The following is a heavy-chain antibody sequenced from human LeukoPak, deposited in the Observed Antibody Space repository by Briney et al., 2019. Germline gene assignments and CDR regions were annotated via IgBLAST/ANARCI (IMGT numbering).Heavy chain of an antibody. CDR1: GFSLSTSGMR. CDR2: IDWDDDK. CDR3: ARIAGSGAFDI. V-gene: IGHV2-70*04. D-gene: IGHD3-10*01. J-gene: IGHJ3*02. Sequence: ESGPALVKPXQTLTLTCTFSGFSLSTSGMRASWIRQPPGKALEWLARIDWDDDKFYSTSLKTRLTISKDTSKNQVVLTMTNMDPVDTATYYCARIAGSGAFDIWGQGTMVTVSS.